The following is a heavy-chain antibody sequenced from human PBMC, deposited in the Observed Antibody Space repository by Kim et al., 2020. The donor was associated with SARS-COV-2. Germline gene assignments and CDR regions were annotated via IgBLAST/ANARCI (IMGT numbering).Heavy chain of an antibody. D-gene: IGHD3-22*01. CDR2: IVVGSGNT. Sequence: SVKVSCKASGFTFTSSAVQWVRQARGQRLEWIGWIVVGSGNTNYAQKFQERVTITRDMSTSTAYMELSSLRSEDTAVYYCAAIPPQTYRWLRILDPWGQGTLVTVSS. J-gene: IGHJ5*02. CDR3: AAIPPQTYRWLRILDP. CDR1: GFTFTSSA. V-gene: IGHV1-58*01.